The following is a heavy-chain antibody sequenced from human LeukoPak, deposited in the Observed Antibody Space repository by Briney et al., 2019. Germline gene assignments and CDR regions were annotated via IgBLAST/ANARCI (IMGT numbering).Heavy chain of an antibody. J-gene: IGHJ5*02. CDR2: IIPIFGIT. CDR1: GGTFSSYA. CDR3: ARDGGKDIVVVPAADNWFDP. Sequence: SVKVSCKASGGTFSSYAMSWVRQAPGQGLEWMGRIIPIFGITNYAQKFQGRVTITADKSTSTAYMELSSLRSEDTAVYYCARDGGKDIVVVPAADNWFDPWGQGTLVTVSS. D-gene: IGHD2-2*01. V-gene: IGHV1-69*04.